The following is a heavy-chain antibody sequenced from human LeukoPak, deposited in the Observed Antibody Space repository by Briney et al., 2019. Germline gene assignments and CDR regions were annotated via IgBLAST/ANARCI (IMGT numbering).Heavy chain of an antibody. CDR1: GYTFTDYY. D-gene: IGHD3-22*01. CDR2: INPNSGGT. V-gene: IGHV1-2*02. Sequence: GASVKVSCRASGYTFTDYYMHWVRQAPGQGLEWMGWINPNSGGTNYAQKFQGRVTMTRDTSISTAYMELSRLRSDDTAVYYCARGVRYYYDSSGKRPHDAFDIWGQGTMVTVSS. CDR3: ARGVRYYYDSSGKRPHDAFDI. J-gene: IGHJ3*02.